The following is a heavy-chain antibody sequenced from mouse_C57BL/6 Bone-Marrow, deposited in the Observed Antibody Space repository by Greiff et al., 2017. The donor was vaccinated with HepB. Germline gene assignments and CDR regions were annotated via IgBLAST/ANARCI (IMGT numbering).Heavy chain of an antibody. CDR1: GYTFTDYN. D-gene: IGHD1-1*01. J-gene: IGHJ3*01. Sequence: VQLQQSGPELVKPGASVKMSCKASGYTFTDYNMHWVKQSHGKSLEWIGYINPNNGGTSYNQKFKGKATLTVNKSSSTAYMELRSLTSEDSAVYYCARRGGSSVAWFAYWGQGTLVTVSA. V-gene: IGHV1-22*01. CDR3: ARRGGSSVAWFAY. CDR2: INPNNGGT.